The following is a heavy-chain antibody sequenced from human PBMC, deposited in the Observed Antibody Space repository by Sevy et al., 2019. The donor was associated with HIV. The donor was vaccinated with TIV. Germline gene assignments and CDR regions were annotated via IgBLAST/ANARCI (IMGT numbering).Heavy chain of an antibody. J-gene: IGHJ3*01. CDR3: ARRGNYYGDAFDF. V-gene: IGHV3-23*01. D-gene: IGHD3-10*01. CDR2: VSGSGGKR. Sequence: GGSLRLSCAAFGFTFSNYGMTWVRQAPGQGLKWVSSVSGSGGKRYNADSVKGRFTISRDNTKNTLYLQMNSLRAEDTAVYYCARRGNYYGDAFDFWGQGTVVTVSS. CDR1: GFTFSNYG.